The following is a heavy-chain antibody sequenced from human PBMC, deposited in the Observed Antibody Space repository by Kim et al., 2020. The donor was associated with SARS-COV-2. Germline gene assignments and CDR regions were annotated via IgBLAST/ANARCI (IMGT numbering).Heavy chain of an antibody. CDR2: INHSGST. CDR1: GGSFSGYY. D-gene: IGHD6-13*01. Sequence: SETLSLTCAVYGGSFSGYYWSWIRQPPGKGLEWIGEINHSGSTNYNPSLKSRVTISVDTSKNQFSLKLSSVTAADTAVYYCARPLQRESWYDAFDIWGQGTMVTVSS. J-gene: IGHJ3*02. V-gene: IGHV4-34*01. CDR3: ARPLQRESWYDAFDI.